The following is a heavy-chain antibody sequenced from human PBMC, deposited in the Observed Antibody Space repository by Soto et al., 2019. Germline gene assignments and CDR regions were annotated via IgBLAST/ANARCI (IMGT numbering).Heavy chain of an antibody. V-gene: IGHV3-21*01. D-gene: IGHD3-16*01. J-gene: IGHJ4*02. CDR3: ARSPGVGVRGAY. CDR1: GFTFSAYN. CDR2: ISAGSLFI. Sequence: PGESLKISCAGSGFTFSAYNINWVRQAPGKGLEWVSSISAGSLFIYQPDSMKGRFTISRDDARNSVYLQMNSLTAEDTAVYYCARSPGVGVRGAYWGQGTLVTVS.